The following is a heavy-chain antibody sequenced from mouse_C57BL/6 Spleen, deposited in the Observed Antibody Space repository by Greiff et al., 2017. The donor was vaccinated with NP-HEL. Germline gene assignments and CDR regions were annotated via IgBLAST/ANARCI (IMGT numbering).Heavy chain of an antibody. CDR2: IYPRSGNT. Sequence: QVQLQQSGAELARPGASVKLSCKASGYTFTSYGISWVKQRTGQGLEWIGEIYPRSGNTYYNEKFKGKATLTADKSSSTAYMELRSLTSEDSAVYFCARGGTTVVATRYWYFDVWGTGTTVTVSS. V-gene: IGHV1-81*01. CDR1: GYTFTSYG. J-gene: IGHJ1*03. D-gene: IGHD1-1*01. CDR3: ARGGTTVVATRYWYFDV.